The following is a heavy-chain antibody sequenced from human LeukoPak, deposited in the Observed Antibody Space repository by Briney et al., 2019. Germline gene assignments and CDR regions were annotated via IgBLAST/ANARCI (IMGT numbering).Heavy chain of an antibody. CDR1: GFTFSSYG. D-gene: IGHD1-26*01. V-gene: IGHV3-30*02. J-gene: IGHJ4*02. Sequence: GGSLRLYCAASGFTFSSYGMHWVRQAPGKGLEWVAFIRYDGSNKYYADSVKGRFTISRDNAKNSLYLQMNSLRAEDTAVYYCARDRRGGGSYDYWGQGTLVTVSS. CDR3: ARDRRGGGSYDY. CDR2: IRYDGSNK.